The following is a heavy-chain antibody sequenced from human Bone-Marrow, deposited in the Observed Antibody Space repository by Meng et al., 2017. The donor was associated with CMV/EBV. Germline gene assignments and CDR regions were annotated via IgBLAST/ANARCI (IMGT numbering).Heavy chain of an antibody. J-gene: IGHJ5*02. CDR3: AKVPDYYGSGRGGYDP. CDR2: ISGSGGST. V-gene: IGHV3-23*01. D-gene: IGHD3-10*01. Sequence: SGFTFSSYAVSWVRQAPGKGLEWVSAISGSGGSTYYADSVKGRFTISRDNTKNTLYLQMNSLRAEDTAVYYCAKVPDYYGSGRGGYDPWGQGTLVTVSS. CDR1: GFTFSSYA.